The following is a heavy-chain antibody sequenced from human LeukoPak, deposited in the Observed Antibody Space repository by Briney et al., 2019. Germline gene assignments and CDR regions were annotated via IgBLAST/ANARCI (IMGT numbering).Heavy chain of an antibody. CDR2: ISGSGGST. CDR3: AKDSSSYDFDY. Sequence: PGGSLRLSCTVSGFTFSSYWMSWVRQAPGKGLEWVSAISGSGGSTYYADSVKGRFTISRDNSKNTLYLQMNSLRAEDTAVYYCAKDSSSYDFDYWGQGTLVTVSS. J-gene: IGHJ4*02. CDR1: GFTFSSYW. V-gene: IGHV3-23*01. D-gene: IGHD6-6*01.